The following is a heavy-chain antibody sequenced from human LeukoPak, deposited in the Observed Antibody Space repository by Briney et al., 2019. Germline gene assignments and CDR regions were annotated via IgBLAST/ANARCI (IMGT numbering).Heavy chain of an antibody. CDR2: INHSGST. D-gene: IGHD2-2*01. J-gene: IGHJ3*02. CDR3: ARHGAASDDAFDI. V-gene: IGHV4-34*01. Sequence: NPSETLSLTCAVYGGSFSGYYWSWIRQPPGKGLEWIGEINHSGSTNYNPSLKSRVTISVDTSKNQFSLKLSSVTAADTAVYYCARHGAASDDAFDIWGQGTMVTVSS. CDR1: GGSFSGYY.